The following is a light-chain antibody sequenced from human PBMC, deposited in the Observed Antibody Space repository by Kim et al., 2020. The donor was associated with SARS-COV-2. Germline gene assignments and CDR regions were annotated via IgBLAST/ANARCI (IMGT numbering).Light chain of an antibody. J-gene: IGKJ4*01. Sequence: ETVMTQSPATLSVSPGDRATLSCRASQSVSRYLAWYQQKPGQAPRLLIHGAYTRATGIPDRFSGSGSGTEFTLTISSLKSEDLGVYYCQQYYEWPPLLTFGGGTKVDIK. CDR3: QQYYEWPPLLT. CDR1: QSVSRY. V-gene: IGKV3-15*01. CDR2: GAY.